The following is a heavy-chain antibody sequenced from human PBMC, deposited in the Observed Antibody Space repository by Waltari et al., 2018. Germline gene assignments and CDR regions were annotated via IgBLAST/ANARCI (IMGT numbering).Heavy chain of an antibody. CDR1: GGSFSGYY. V-gene: IGHV4-34*01. CDR3: ARSSCSGGSCYTDLDY. Sequence: QVQLQQWGAGLLKPSETLSLTCAVYGGSFSGYYWSWIRQPPGKGLEWIGEINHSGSTNYNPSLKSRVTISVDTSKNQFSLKLSSVTAADTAVYYCARSSCSGGSCYTDLDYWGQGTLVTVSS. CDR2: INHSGST. J-gene: IGHJ4*02. D-gene: IGHD2-15*01.